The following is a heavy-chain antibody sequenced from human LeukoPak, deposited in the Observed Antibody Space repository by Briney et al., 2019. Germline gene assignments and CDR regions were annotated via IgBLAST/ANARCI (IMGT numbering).Heavy chain of an antibody. CDR2: INQGGSAE. V-gene: IGHV3-7*01. J-gene: IGHJ6*02. Sequence: GGSLRLSCEASGFIFKDFYMTWVRQAPGTGLEWVATINQGGSAEYYVDSAKGRFTMSRDNAKNSVFLQMDSLRAEETAVYYCARSVGAGNNYFYYGMDVWGQGTTVTVSS. D-gene: IGHD1-26*01. CDR1: GFIFKDFY. CDR3: ARSVGAGNNYFYYGMDV.